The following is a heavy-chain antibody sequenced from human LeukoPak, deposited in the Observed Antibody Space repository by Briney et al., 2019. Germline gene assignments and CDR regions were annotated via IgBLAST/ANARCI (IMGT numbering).Heavy chain of an antibody. CDR1: GGTFSSYA. V-gene: IGHV1-69*05. Sequence: ASVKVSCKASGGTFSSYAISWVRQAPGQGLEWMGGIIPIFGTANYAQKFQGRVTITTDESTSTAYMELSSLRSEDTAVYYCARTKLELRFWGSDYWGQGTLVTVSS. CDR2: IIPIFGTA. J-gene: IGHJ4*02. CDR3: ARTKLELRFWGSDY. D-gene: IGHD1-7*01.